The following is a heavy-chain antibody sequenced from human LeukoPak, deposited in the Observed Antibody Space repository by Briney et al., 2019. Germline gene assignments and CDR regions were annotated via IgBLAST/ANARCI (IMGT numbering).Heavy chain of an antibody. V-gene: IGHV4-39*01. CDR3: ARNDSGGFDAFDI. CDR1: GGSISSNTYY. Sequence: PPGTLSLTCTVSGGSISSNTYYWGWIRQPPGKWLEWIGSIHYSGSPYYINYRRSTFYNPSLKSRVTISVDTSKNEFSLKLSSVIAADTAIYYCARNDSGGFDAFDIWGQGTMVTVSS. CDR2: IHYSGSPYYINYRRST. D-gene: IGHD3-22*01. J-gene: IGHJ3*02.